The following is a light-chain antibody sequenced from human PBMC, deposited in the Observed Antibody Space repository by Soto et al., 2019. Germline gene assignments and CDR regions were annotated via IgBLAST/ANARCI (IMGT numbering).Light chain of an antibody. Sequence: DIQMTQSTSSLSASVGDRVTITCRASQSISSYLNWYQQKPGKAPKLLIYAASSLQSGVPSRFSGSGSGTDFTLTISSLQSEDFAIYYPHQYDHVPYTFGHGTKLDIK. V-gene: IGKV1-39*01. CDR1: QSISSY. CDR3: HQYDHVPYT. CDR2: AAS. J-gene: IGKJ2*01.